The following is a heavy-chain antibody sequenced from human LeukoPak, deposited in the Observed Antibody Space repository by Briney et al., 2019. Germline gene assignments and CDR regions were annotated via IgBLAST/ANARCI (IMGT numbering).Heavy chain of an antibody. CDR1: GFTSSSYA. Sequence: PGGSLRLSCAASGFTSSSYAMSWVRQAPGKGLEWVSAISGSGGSTYYADSVKGRFTISRDISKNTLYLQMNSLRAEDTAVYYCAKDLLYDFWSGYSADYYYYGLDVWGQGTTVTVSS. CDR3: AKDLLYDFWSGYSADYYYYGLDV. CDR2: ISGSGGST. J-gene: IGHJ6*02. D-gene: IGHD3-3*01. V-gene: IGHV3-23*01.